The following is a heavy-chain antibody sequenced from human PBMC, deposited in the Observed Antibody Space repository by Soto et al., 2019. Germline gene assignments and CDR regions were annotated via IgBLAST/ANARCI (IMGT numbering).Heavy chain of an antibody. CDR3: ARIKLIGAMEV. CDR2: IWYDGSNK. V-gene: IGHV3-33*01. J-gene: IGHJ6*02. Sequence: QVQLVESGGGVVQPGRSLRLSCAASGFTFSSYGMHWVRQAPGKGLEWVAFIWYDGSNKYYADSVKGRFTISRDNSKNTLYLQMNSLRAEDTAVYYCARIKLIGAMEVWGQGTTVTVSS. D-gene: IGHD3-16*01. CDR1: GFTFSSYG.